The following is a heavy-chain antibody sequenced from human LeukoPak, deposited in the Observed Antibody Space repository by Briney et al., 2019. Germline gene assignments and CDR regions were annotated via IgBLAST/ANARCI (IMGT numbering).Heavy chain of an antibody. CDR1: GGSISSGGFY. D-gene: IGHD3-10*01. Sequence: SETLSLTCTVSGGSISSGGFYCSWIRQHPGKGLEWIGSIYYSGSTYYNPSLKSRVTISVDTSKNQFSLKLSSVTAADTAVYYCARVGSYYGSGIYLDYWGQGTLVTVSS. J-gene: IGHJ4*02. V-gene: IGHV4-31*03. CDR2: IYYSGST. CDR3: ARVGSYYGSGIYLDY.